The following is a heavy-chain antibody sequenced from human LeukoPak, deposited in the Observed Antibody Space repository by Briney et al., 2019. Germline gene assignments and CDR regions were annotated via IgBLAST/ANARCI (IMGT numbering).Heavy chain of an antibody. CDR3: ATVPSDYGDDGLAGTDSEYFPH. Sequence: ASVKVSCKASGYTFTSYDINWVRQATGQGLEWMGWMNPNSGNTGHAQKFQGRVTMTRNTSISTAYMELRSLTSDDTAVYHCATVPSDYGDDGLAGTDSEYFPHWGQGTQVTVSS. V-gene: IGHV1-8*01. D-gene: IGHD4-17*01. J-gene: IGHJ1*01. CDR1: GYTFTSYD. CDR2: MNPNSGNT.